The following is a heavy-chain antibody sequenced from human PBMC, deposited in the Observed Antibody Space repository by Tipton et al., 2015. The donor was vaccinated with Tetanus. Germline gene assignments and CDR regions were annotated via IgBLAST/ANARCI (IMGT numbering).Heavy chain of an antibody. CDR2: IYYSGST. D-gene: IGHD1-14*01. CDR3: VRVGDPELGPGYYFDY. CDR1: GGSISSYY. Sequence: TLSLTCTVSGGSISSYYWSWIRQPPGKGLEWIGYIYYSGSTNYNPSLKSRVTISVDTSKNQFSLKLSSVTAADTAVYYCVRVGDPELGPGYYFDYWGQGTLVTVSS. V-gene: IGHV4-59*01. J-gene: IGHJ4*02.